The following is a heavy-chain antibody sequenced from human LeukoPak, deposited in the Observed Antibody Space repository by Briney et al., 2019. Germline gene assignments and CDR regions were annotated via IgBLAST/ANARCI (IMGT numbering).Heavy chain of an antibody. CDR3: ARGRYRTTVTTIYYYGMDV. CDR1: GFTFSSYA. CDR2: INHSGST. Sequence: VSLRLSCAASGFTFSSYAMSWVRQPPGKGLEWIGEINHSGSTNYNPSLKSRVTISVDTSKNQFSLKLSSVTAADTAVYYCARGRYRTTVTTIYYYGMDVWGQGTTVTVSS. J-gene: IGHJ6*02. V-gene: IGHV4-34*01. D-gene: IGHD4-17*01.